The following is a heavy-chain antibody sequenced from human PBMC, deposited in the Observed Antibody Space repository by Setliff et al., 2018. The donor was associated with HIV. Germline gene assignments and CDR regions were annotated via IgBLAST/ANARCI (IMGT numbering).Heavy chain of an antibody. CDR1: GFTFSSYW. J-gene: IGHJ3*01. CDR3: AKDGDFRNSDYDAFDF. V-gene: IGHV3-7*01. CDR2: IKTDGSEK. D-gene: IGHD7-27*01. Sequence: QAGGSLRLSCAASGFTFSSYWMSWVRQAPGKGPEWVANIKTDGSEKFYVDSVKGRFTISRDNAKNSLYLQMNSLRLEDTGVYYCAKDGDFRNSDYDAFDFWGQGTMVTVSS.